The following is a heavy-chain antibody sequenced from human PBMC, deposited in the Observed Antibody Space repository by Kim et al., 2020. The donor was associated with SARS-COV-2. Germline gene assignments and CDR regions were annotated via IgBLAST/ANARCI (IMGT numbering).Heavy chain of an antibody. Sequence: GGSLRLSCAASGFTFSSYWMHWVRQAPGKGLVWVSRINSDGSSTSYADSVKGRFTISRDNAKNTLYLQMNSLRAEDTAVYYCVSGGENYGLRFDPFYYYYGMDVWGQGTTVTVSS. CDR1: GFTFSSYW. D-gene: IGHD3-10*01. J-gene: IGHJ6*02. CDR2: INSDGSST. V-gene: IGHV3-74*01. CDR3: VSGGENYGLRFDPFYYYYGMDV.